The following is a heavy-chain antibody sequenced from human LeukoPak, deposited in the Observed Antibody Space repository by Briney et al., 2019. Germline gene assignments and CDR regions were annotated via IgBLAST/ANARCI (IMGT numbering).Heavy chain of an antibody. J-gene: IGHJ5*02. CDR2: INHSGST. Sequence: SETLSLTCAVYGGSFSGYYWSWIRQPRGKGLEWIGEINHSGSTNYNPSLKSRVTISVDTSKNQFSLKLSSVTAADTAVYYCARGRRATYCSGGSCYSSNYNNWFDPWGQGTLVTVSS. CDR1: GGSFSGYY. CDR3: ARGRRATYCSGGSCYSSNYNNWFDP. D-gene: IGHD2-15*01. V-gene: IGHV4-34*01.